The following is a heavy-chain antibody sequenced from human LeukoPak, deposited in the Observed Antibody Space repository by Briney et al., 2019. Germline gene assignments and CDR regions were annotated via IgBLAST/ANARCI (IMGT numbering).Heavy chain of an antibody. CDR2: IYTSGST. CDR1: GGSISSYY. D-gene: IGHD4-17*01. V-gene: IGHV4-4*09. CDR3: ARPRIDYGDYDAFDI. J-gene: IGHJ3*02. Sequence: PSETLSLTCTVSGGSISSYYWSWIRQPPGKGLEWIGYIYTSGSTNYNPSLKSRVTISVDTSKNQFSLKLSSVTAADTAVYYCARPRIDYGDYDAFDIWGQGTMVTVSS.